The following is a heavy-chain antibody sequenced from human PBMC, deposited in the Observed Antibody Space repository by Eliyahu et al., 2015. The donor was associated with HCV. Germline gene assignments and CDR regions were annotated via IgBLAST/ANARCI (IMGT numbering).Heavy chain of an antibody. J-gene: IGHJ4*02. V-gene: IGHV3-48*01. CDR3: ARDWLTYSYGYGY. Sequence: EVQLVESGGGLVQPGXSLXLSCAASGFTFXSYSMNWVRQAPGKGLEWVSYXSSSSSTIYYADSVKGRFTISRDNAKNSLYLQMNSLRAEDTAVYYCARDWLTYSYGYGYWGQGTLVTVSS. CDR2: XSSSSSTI. CDR1: GFTFXSYS. D-gene: IGHD5-18*01.